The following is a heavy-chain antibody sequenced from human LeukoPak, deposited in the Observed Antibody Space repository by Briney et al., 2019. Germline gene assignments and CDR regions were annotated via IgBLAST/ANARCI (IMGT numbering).Heavy chain of an antibody. Sequence: ASVKVSCKASGYTFTCYYMHWVRQAPGQGLEWMGWINPNSGGTNYAQKFQGRVTMTRDTSISTAYMELSRLRSDDTAVYYCAREVSGSYLLYMDVWGKGTTVTVSS. CDR1: GYTFTCYY. V-gene: IGHV1-2*02. D-gene: IGHD1-26*01. J-gene: IGHJ6*03. CDR3: AREVSGSYLLYMDV. CDR2: INPNSGGT.